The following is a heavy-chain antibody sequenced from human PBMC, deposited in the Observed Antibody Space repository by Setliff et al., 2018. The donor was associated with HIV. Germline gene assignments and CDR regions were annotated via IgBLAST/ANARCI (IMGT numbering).Heavy chain of an antibody. CDR1: GGPMISSSHY. CDR2: MYYSGST. Sequence: PSETLSLTCIVSGGPMISSSHYWVWIRQPPGKGLEWIGTMYYSGSTYYNPSLKSRVTMSVDTPKKQFSLKLSSVTAADTAVYYCARHRKQRWFGETVHWGQGTLVTVSS. D-gene: IGHD3-10*01. CDR3: ARHRKQRWFGETVH. J-gene: IGHJ4*02. V-gene: IGHV4-39*01.